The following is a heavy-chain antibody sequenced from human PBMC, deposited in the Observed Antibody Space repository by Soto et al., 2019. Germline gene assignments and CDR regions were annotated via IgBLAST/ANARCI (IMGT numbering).Heavy chain of an antibody. CDR1: GFTFSSYD. CDR2: IGAAHDP. V-gene: IGHV3-13*05. J-gene: IGHJ6*02. Sequence: LRLSCAGSGFTFSSYDMHWVRQFPGKGLEWVSAIGAAHDPYYLGSVKGRFSISRENAKNSLYLQMNSLTAGDTAVYYCARAYLGRLPRRADYYYALDVWGQGTTVTVSS. CDR3: ARAYLGRLPRRADYYYALDV. D-gene: IGHD1-26*01.